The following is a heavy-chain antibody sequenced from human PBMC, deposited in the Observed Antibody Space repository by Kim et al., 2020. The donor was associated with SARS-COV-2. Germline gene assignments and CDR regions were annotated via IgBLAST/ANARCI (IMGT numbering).Heavy chain of an antibody. D-gene: IGHD6-13*01. Sequence: ADSVKGRFTISRDNSKNTLYLQMNSLRAEDTAVYYCARHTGYSSSWSFDYWGQGTLVTVSS. CDR3: ARHTGYSSSWSFDY. J-gene: IGHJ4*02. V-gene: IGHV3-33*01.